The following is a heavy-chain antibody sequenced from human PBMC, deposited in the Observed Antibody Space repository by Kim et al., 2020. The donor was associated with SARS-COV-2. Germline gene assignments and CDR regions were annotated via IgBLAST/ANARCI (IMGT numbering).Heavy chain of an antibody. CDR3: ARAVVLVVTATFDS. D-gene: IGHD2-15*01. J-gene: IGHJ4*02. Sequence: SETLSLTCTVSGGSISSGGYYWSWIRQPPGKGLEWIGYIYYSGSTYYNPSLKSRVTISVDTCKNQFSLKLRSGTAAGTAVYYGARAVVLVVTATFDSWGQRTPVTVS. CDR1: GGSISSGGYY. V-gene: IGHV4-31*03. CDR2: IYYSGST.